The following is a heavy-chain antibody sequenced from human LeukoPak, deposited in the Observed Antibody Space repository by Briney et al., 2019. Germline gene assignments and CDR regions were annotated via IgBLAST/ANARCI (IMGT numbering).Heavy chain of an antibody. D-gene: IGHD2-2*01. J-gene: IGHJ3*02. CDR3: ASMGGYCSSTSCLIYDAFDI. CDR2: IYYSGST. Sequence: SETLSLTCTVSGGSISSSSYYWGWIRQPPGKGLEWIGSIYYSGSTYYNPSLKSRVTISVDTSKNQFSLKLSSVTAADTAVYYCASMGGYCSSTSCLIYDAFDIWGQGTMVTVSS. V-gene: IGHV4-39*07. CDR1: GGSISSSSYY.